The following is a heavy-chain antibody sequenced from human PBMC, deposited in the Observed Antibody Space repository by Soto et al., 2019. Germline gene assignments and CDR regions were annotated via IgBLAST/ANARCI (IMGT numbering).Heavy chain of an antibody. CDR3: ARGSYYMDV. CDR1: SGSISSSNW. V-gene: IGHV4-4*02. D-gene: IGHD3-10*01. CDR2: IYYSGST. J-gene: IGHJ6*03. Sequence: SETLSLTCAVSSGSISSSNWWSWVRQPPGKGLEWIGYIYYSGSTNYNPSLKSRVTISVDTSKNQFSLKLSSVTAADTAVYYCARGSYYMDVWGKGTTVTVSS.